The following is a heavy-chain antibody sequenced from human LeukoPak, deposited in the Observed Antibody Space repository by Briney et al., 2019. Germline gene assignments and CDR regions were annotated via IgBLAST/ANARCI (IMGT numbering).Heavy chain of an antibody. CDR3: ASDHGAY. Sequence: GGSLRLSCAPSGFTFSRYGMHWVRQAPGKGLEWVAVIWYDGGNKYYADSVKGRFTISRDNSKNTLSLQMNSLRAEDTAVYYCASDHGAYWGQGTLVTVSS. CDR1: GFTFSRYG. V-gene: IGHV3-33*01. CDR2: IWYDGGNK. J-gene: IGHJ4*02. D-gene: IGHD1-26*01.